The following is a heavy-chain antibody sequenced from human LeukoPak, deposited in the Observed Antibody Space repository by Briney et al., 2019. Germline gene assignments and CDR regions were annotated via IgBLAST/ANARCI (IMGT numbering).Heavy chain of an antibody. Sequence: ASVKVSCKASGYTFTGYYMHWVRQAPGQGLEWMGRINPNSGGTNCAQKFQGRVTMTRDTSISTAYMELSRLRSDDTAVYYCARAKYYDSGAYSYWYFDLWGRGTLVTVSS. CDR2: INPNSGGT. CDR3: ARAKYYDSGAYSYWYFDL. V-gene: IGHV1-2*06. J-gene: IGHJ2*01. CDR1: GYTFTGYY. D-gene: IGHD3-22*01.